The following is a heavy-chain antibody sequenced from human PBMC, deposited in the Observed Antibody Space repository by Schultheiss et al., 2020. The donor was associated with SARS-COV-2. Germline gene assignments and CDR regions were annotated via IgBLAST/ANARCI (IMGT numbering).Heavy chain of an antibody. J-gene: IGHJ4*02. V-gene: IGHV3-11*06. Sequence: GGSLRLSCAASGFTFSNSDMTWIRQAPGKGLEWLSFINNSGSYTNSADSVKGRFTITRDNAKNSLYLQMNSLRAEDTAVYYCARGGYSSSWANGGIYWGQGILVTVSS. CDR1: GFTFSNSD. D-gene: IGHD6-13*01. CDR2: INNSGSYT. CDR3: ARGGYSSSWANGGIY.